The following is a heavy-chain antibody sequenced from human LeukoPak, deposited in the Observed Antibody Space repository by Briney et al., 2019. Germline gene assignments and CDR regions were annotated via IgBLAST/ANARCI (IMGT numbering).Heavy chain of an antibody. CDR1: EFSVGSNY. CDR2: ISTSRSYI. CDR3: ARAVGHAGTLDY. D-gene: IGHD3-10*01. J-gene: IGHJ4*02. Sequence: PGGSLRLSCAASEFSVGSNYMTWVRQAPGKGLEWVSSISTSRSYIYYADSVKGRFTISRDNAKNSLYLQMNSLRAEDTAVYFCARAVGHAGTLDYWGQGTLVTVSS. V-gene: IGHV3-21*01.